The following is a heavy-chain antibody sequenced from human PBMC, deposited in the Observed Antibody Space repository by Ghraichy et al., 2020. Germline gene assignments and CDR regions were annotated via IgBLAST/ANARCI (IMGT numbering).Heavy chain of an antibody. CDR1: GFTFSSYS. CDR2: ISSSSSYI. V-gene: IGHV3-21*01. CDR3: ARDKSPVVRDYDILTGSTVGWFDP. Sequence: GGSLRLSCAASGFTFSSYSMNWVRQAPGKGLEWVSSISSSSSYIYYADSVKGRFTISRDNAKNSLYLQMNSLRAEDTAVYYCARDKSPVVRDYDILTGSTVGWFDPWGQGTLVTVSS. J-gene: IGHJ5*02. D-gene: IGHD3-9*01.